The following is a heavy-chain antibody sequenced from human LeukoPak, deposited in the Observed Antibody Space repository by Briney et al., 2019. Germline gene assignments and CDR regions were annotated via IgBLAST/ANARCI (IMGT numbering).Heavy chain of an antibody. CDR3: AKDRYSSGWYQPFDY. Sequence: TGGSLRLSCAASGFTFSSYAMSWVRQAPGKGLEWVSAISGSGGSTYYADSVKGRFTISRDNSKNTLYLQMNSLRAEDTAVYYCAKDRYSSGWYQPFDYWGQGTLVTVSS. CDR2: ISGSGGST. V-gene: IGHV3-23*01. CDR1: GFTFSSYA. J-gene: IGHJ4*02. D-gene: IGHD6-19*01.